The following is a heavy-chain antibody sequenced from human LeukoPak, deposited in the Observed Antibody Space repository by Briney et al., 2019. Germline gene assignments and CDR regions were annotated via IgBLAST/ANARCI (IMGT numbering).Heavy chain of an antibody. CDR3: ARELCFGGRGARTTDFDY. CDR1: GFTFSSYG. V-gene: IGHV3-7*01. D-gene: IGHD3-10*01. CDR2: IKQDGSEK. J-gene: IGHJ4*02. Sequence: GGSLRLSCAASGFTFSSYGMSWVRQAPGKGLEWVANIKQDGSEKYYVDSVKGRFTISRDNAKNSLYLQMNSLRAEDTAVYYCARELCFGGRGARTTDFDYWGQGTLVTVSS.